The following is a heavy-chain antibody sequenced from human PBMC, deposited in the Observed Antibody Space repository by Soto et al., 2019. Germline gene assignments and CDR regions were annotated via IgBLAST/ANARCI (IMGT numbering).Heavy chain of an antibody. CDR1: GYTFTGYY. Sequence: ASVKVSCKASGYTFTGYYMHWVRQAPGQGLEWMGWINPNSGGTNYAQKFQGWVTMTRDTSISTAYMELSRLRSDETAVYYCARDSRGYSYGGGFDYWGQGTLVTVSS. CDR3: ARDSRGYSYGGGFDY. CDR2: INPNSGGT. V-gene: IGHV1-2*04. J-gene: IGHJ4*02. D-gene: IGHD5-18*01.